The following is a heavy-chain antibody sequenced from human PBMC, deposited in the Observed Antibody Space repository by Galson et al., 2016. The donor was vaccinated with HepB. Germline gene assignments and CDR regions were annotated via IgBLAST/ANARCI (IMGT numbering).Heavy chain of an antibody. V-gene: IGHV3-9*01. CDR3: AKDIRSGSGSVHYYFYGMDV. D-gene: IGHD3-10*01. Sequence: SLRLSCAASGFTFDDYAMHWVRQAPGKGLEWVSGIRWNSGSIGYADSVKGRFTISRDNTQNSLYLQMNSLRAEDTALYYCAKDIRSGSGSVHYYFYGMDVWGQGTTVTVSS. CDR2: IRWNSGSI. J-gene: IGHJ6*02. CDR1: GFTFDDYA.